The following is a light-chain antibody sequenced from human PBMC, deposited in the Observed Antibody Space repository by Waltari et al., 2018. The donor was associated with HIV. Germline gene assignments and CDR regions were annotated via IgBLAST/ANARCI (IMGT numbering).Light chain of an antibody. CDR3: QSYDSSLSGGV. J-gene: IGLJ3*02. V-gene: IGLV1-40*01. CDR2: GNS. Sequence: QSALTQPPSVSGAPGQRVTISCTGSSSNIGAGHDVHWYQQVPGTAPKLLIYGNSNRPSGVPDRFSGSKSGTSASLAVTGLQAEDEADYYCQSYDSSLSGGVFGGGTKLTVL. CDR1: SSNIGAGHD.